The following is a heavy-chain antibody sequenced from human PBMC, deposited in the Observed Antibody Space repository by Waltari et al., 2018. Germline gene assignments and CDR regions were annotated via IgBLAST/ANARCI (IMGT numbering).Heavy chain of an antibody. V-gene: IGHV1-69-2*01. Sequence: EVQLVQSGAEVKKPGATVKISCKASGYTFTDYYMHWVQQAPGKGLEWMGRVDPEDGETRYAEKFQGRVTITADTSTDTAYMELSSLRSEDTAVYYCATESGWSGYYDYYYYMDVWGKGTTVTVSS. CDR1: GYTFTDYY. J-gene: IGHJ6*03. CDR3: ATESGWSGYYDYYYYMDV. CDR2: VDPEDGET. D-gene: IGHD3-3*01.